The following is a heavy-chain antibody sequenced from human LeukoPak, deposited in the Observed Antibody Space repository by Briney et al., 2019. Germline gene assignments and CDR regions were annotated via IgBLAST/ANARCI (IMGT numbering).Heavy chain of an antibody. V-gene: IGHV1-2*02. J-gene: IGHJ5*02. CDR2: INPKSGGT. CDR3: AREEYGFDR. D-gene: IGHD2-2*01. Sequence: ASVKVSCTASGYTFTGYYMHWVRQAPGQGLEWMGWINPKSGGTNYAQKFQGRVTMTRDTSIHTAYMELSRLRSDDTAVYYCAREEYGFDRWGQGTLVTVSS. CDR1: GYTFTGYY.